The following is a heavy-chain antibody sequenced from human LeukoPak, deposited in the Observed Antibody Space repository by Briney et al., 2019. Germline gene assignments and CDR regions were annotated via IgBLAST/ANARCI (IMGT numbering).Heavy chain of an antibody. CDR1: GFTFSSYG. V-gene: IGHV3-23*01. D-gene: IGHD5-18*01. Sequence: GGSLRLSCAASGFTFSSYGMSWVRQAPGKGLEWVSSISGSGGTTYYADSVKGRFTISRDNSKNTLYLQMNSLRADDTAVYSCAKNPPTVMANAFHIWGQGTMVTVS. CDR3: AKNPPTVMANAFHI. J-gene: IGHJ3*02. CDR2: ISGSGGTT.